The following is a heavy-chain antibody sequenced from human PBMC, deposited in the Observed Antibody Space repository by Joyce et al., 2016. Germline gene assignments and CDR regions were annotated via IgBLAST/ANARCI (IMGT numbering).Heavy chain of an antibody. CDR3: ARGLGTPYGMDV. D-gene: IGHD7-27*01. J-gene: IGHJ6*02. V-gene: IGHV4-59*11. CDR2: IYYSGST. CDR1: GGSISIQY. Sequence: QVQLQESGPGLVKPSETLSLTCTVSGGSISIQYWSWIRQPPGKRLGWMGYIYYSGSTNYNPSLKSRVTISVDTSKNQFSLKLRSVSAADTAVYYCARGLGTPYGMDVWGQGTTVTVSS.